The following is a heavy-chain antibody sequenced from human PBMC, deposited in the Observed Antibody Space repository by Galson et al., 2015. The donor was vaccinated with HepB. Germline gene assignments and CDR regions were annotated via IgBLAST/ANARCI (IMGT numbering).Heavy chain of an antibody. CDR1: GFTFSSYW. CDR2: IKQDGSEK. Sequence: SLRLSCAASGFTFSSYWMSWVRQAPGKGLEWVANIKQDGSEKYYVDSVKGRFTISRDNAKNSLYLQMNSLRAEDTAVYYCAREGYCSSTSCYTPYYFDYWGQGTLVTVSS. D-gene: IGHD2-2*02. J-gene: IGHJ4*02. CDR3: AREGYCSSTSCYTPYYFDY. V-gene: IGHV3-7*03.